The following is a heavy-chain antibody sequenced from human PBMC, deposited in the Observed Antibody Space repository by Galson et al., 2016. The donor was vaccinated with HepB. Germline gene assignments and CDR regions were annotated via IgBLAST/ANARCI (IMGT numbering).Heavy chain of an antibody. CDR1: GFTFSNHG. Sequence: SLRLSCAASGFTFSNHGMHWVRQAPGKGLEWVAVIWYDGSDKYYADSVKGRFTISKDNAKNTLYLQMGSLRADDTALYYCATEGSPVGRGPKIASWGQGTLVTVSS. CDR3: ATEGSPVGRGPKIAS. D-gene: IGHD4-23*01. CDR2: IWYDGSDK. V-gene: IGHV3-33*01. J-gene: IGHJ4*02.